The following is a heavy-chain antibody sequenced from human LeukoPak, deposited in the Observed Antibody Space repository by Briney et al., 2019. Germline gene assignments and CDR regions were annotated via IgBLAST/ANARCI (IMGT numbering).Heavy chain of an antibody. CDR3: AREGIVVVPAGHFDY. J-gene: IGHJ4*02. Sequence: GGSLRLSCAASGFTFSSYAMHWVRQAPGKGLEWGAVISYDGGNKYYADSVKGRFTISRDNSKNTLYLQMNSLRAEDTAVYYCAREGIVVVPAGHFDYWGQGTLVTVSS. CDR2: ISYDGGNK. CDR1: GFTFSSYA. V-gene: IGHV3-30*04. D-gene: IGHD2-2*01.